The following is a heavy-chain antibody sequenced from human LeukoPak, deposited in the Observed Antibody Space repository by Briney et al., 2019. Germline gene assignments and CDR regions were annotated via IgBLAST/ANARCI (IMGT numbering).Heavy chain of an antibody. CDR3: AREMATTPYYYYGMDV. J-gene: IGHJ6*02. Sequence: GGSLRLSCAASGFTVSSNYMSWARQAPGKGLEWVSVIYSGGSTYYADSVKGRFTISRDNSKNTLYLQMNSLRAEDTAVYYCAREMATTPYYYYGMDVWGQGTTVTVSS. D-gene: IGHD5-24*01. CDR2: IYSGGST. CDR1: GFTVSSNY. V-gene: IGHV3-66*02.